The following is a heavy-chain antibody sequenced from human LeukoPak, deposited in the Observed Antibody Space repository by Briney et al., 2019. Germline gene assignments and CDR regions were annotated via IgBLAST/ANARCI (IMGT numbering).Heavy chain of an antibody. D-gene: IGHD2-8*01. CDR1: GGSISSCNYY. V-gene: IGHV4-39*01. CDR2: IYYRGST. Sequence: SETLSLTCNVSGGSISSCNYYWGWIRQPPGKGLEWIGSIYYRGSTFYNPSLKSRVAISVDTSKNQFSLKLTSVTAADTAVYYCARRGGYCSNGVCYWGQGTLVTVSS. J-gene: IGHJ4*02. CDR3: ARRGGYCSNGVCY.